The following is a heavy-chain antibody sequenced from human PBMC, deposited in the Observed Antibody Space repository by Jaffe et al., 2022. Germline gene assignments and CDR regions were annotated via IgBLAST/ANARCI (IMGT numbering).Heavy chain of an antibody. J-gene: IGHJ6*03. CDR2: ISAYNGNT. V-gene: IGHV1-18*01. Sequence: QVQLVQSGAEVKKPGASVKVSCKASGYTFTSYGISWVRQAPGQGLEWMGWISAYNGNTNYAQKLQGRVTMTTDTSTSTAYMELRSLRSDDTAVYYCARDNCSGGSCYLYYYYYMDVWGKGTTVTVSS. D-gene: IGHD2-15*01. CDR3: ARDNCSGGSCYLYYYYYMDV. CDR1: GYTFTSYG.